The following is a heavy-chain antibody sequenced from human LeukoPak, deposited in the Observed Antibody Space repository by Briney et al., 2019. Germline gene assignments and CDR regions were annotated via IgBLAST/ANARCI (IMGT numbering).Heavy chain of an antibody. D-gene: IGHD4-17*01. CDR2: INHSGTT. J-gene: IGHJ6*02. CDR3: ARADYGDYPVYYGMDV. Sequence: PSETLSLTCAVYGGSFSDYYWSWIRQPPGKGLEWIGEINHSGTTNYNPSLKSRVTISVDTSKYQFSLKLTSVTAADTAVYYCARADYGDYPVYYGMDVWGQGTTVTVSS. CDR1: GGSFSDYY. V-gene: IGHV4-34*01.